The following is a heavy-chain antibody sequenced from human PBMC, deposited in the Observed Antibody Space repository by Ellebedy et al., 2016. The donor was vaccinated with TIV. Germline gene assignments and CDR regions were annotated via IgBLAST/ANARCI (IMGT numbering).Heavy chain of an antibody. D-gene: IGHD1-26*01. CDR2: TYYRSKWYS. J-gene: IGHJ5*02. CDR1: GDSVSSNSAT. V-gene: IGHV6-1*01. Sequence: SQTLSLTXAISGDSVSSNSATWNWVRQSPSRGLEWLGRTYYRSKWYSDYALSVKSRITINPDTSKNQFSLQLNSVTPDDTAVYYCARWYSVNQSGWLDPWGQGTLVTVSS. CDR3: ARWYSVNQSGWLDP.